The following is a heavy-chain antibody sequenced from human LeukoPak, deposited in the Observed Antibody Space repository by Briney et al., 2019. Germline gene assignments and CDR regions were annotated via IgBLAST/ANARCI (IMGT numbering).Heavy chain of an antibody. CDR1: GGSISSYY. J-gene: IGHJ3*02. CDR3: ARDFYDSSGSKNAFDI. V-gene: IGHV4-59*12. Sequence: PSETLSLTCTVSGGSISSYYWSWIRQPPGKGLEWIGYIYYSGSTNYNPSLKSRVTISVDTSKNQFSLKLSSVTAADTAVYYCARDFYDSSGSKNAFDIWGQGTMVTVSS. CDR2: IYYSGST. D-gene: IGHD3-22*01.